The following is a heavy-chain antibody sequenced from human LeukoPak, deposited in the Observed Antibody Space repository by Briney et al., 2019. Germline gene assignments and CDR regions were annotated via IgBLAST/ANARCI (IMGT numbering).Heavy chain of an antibody. D-gene: IGHD6-19*01. Sequence: GASVKVSCKASGYTFTTSDINWVRQATGQGLEWMGWMNPNSGNTGYAQKFQGRVTMTRNTSISTAYMELSSLRSEGTAVYHCARDDPSGWYPDDYWGQGTLVTVSS. V-gene: IGHV1-8*02. J-gene: IGHJ4*02. CDR3: ARDDPSGWYPDDY. CDR2: MNPNSGNT. CDR1: GYTFTTSD.